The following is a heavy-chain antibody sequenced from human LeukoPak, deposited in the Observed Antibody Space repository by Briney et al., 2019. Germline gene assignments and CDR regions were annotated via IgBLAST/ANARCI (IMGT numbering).Heavy chain of an antibody. Sequence: PSETLSLTCTVSGGSISSSSYYWGWIRQPPGKGLEWIGSIYYGGSTYYNPPLKSRVTISVDTSKNQFSLKLSSVTAADTAVYYCARHEGYCSSTSCYTDGEDSDYFDYWGQGTLVTVSS. CDR3: ARHEGYCSSTSCYTDGEDSDYFDY. CDR1: GGSISSSSYY. V-gene: IGHV4-39*01. CDR2: IYYGGST. J-gene: IGHJ4*02. D-gene: IGHD2-2*02.